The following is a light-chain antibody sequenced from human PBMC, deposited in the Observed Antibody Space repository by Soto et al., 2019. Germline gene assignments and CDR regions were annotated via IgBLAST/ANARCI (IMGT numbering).Light chain of an antibody. J-gene: IGKJ1*01. V-gene: IGKV2-24*01. CDR3: MQATQSSWT. CDR1: QSLVHNDGNTY. Sequence: DSVMTQTPLSSPVTLGQAASICRRSSQSLVHNDGNTYLSWFQQRPGQPPRLLIYKVSDRFSGVPDRFSGSGAGTDFTLTISRVEAEDVGVYYCMQATQSSWTFGQGTKVDIK. CDR2: KVS.